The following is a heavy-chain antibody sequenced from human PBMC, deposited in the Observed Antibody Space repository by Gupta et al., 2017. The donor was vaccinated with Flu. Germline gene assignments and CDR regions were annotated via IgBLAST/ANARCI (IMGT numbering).Heavy chain of an antibody. J-gene: IGHJ2*01. V-gene: IGHV5-51*03. Sequence: EVQLVQSGAEVKKPGDSLRISCEASGYSFTTSWIGWVRQVPGRGLEWMGIFYPGDSDVRYSPSFQGQVTFSADTSISTAYLQWNSLKASDSAMYFCARPFSGNYWYFDLWGRGTLVTVSS. CDR1: GYSFTTSW. CDR2: FYPGDSDV. CDR3: ARPFSGNYWYFDL. D-gene: IGHD6-25*01.